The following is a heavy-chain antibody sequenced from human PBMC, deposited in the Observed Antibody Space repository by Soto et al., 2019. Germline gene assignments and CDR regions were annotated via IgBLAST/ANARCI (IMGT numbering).Heavy chain of an antibody. V-gene: IGHV1-69*13. D-gene: IGHD2-15*01. CDR3: ARGYCSGGNCYSGMDV. CDR2: IIPISGTT. Sequence: SVKVSCRASGGTFSTHAIIWVRQAPGHGLEWMGGIIPISGTTYYTQKFQGRVTITADEPTSTAFMELSSLKSEDTAVFYCARGYCSGGNCYSGMDVWGQGTMVTVSS. J-gene: IGHJ6*02. CDR1: GGTFSTHA.